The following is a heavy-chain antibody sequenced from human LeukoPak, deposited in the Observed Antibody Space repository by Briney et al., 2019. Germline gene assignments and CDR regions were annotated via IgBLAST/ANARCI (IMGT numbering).Heavy chain of an antibody. CDR1: GGSISSGDYY. CDR2: IYYSGST. D-gene: IGHD3-9*01. Sequence: SETLSLTCTVSGGSISSGDYYWSWIRQPPGKGLEWIGYIYYSGSTYYNPSLKSRVTISVDTSKNQFSLKLSSATAADTAVYYCARILTGSFYFDYWGQGTLVTVSS. V-gene: IGHV4-30-4*01. J-gene: IGHJ4*02. CDR3: ARILTGSFYFDY.